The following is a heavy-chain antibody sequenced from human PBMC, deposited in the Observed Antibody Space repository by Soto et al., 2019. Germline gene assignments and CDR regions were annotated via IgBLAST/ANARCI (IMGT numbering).Heavy chain of an antibody. CDR2: IYSGGST. Sequence: GGSLRLSCAASGFTVSSNYMSWVRQAPGKGLEWVSVIYSGGSTYYADSVKGRFTISRDNSKNTLYLQMNSLRAEDTAVYYCAKPYDSTELDYWGQGTLVTVSS. V-gene: IGHV3-53*01. D-gene: IGHD3-22*01. J-gene: IGHJ4*02. CDR3: AKPYDSTELDY. CDR1: GFTVSSNY.